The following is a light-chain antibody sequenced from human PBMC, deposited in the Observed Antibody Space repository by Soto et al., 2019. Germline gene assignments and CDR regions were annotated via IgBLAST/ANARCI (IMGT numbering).Light chain of an antibody. CDR3: QQFNNWQLT. CDR2: VAS. V-gene: IGKV3-15*01. J-gene: IGKJ4*01. Sequence: EIVMTQSPATLSVSPGERATLSCRASQSVSSNLAWYQQRPGQAPRLLIYVASTRATGIPARFSGSGSGTEFTLTISSLQSEDFAFYYCQQFNNWQLTFGGGTKVEIK. CDR1: QSVSSN.